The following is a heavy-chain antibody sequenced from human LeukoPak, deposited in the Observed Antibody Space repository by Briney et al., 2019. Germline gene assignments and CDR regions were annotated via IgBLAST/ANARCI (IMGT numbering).Heavy chain of an antibody. CDR1: GGSISSSNYY. CDR2: IFYSGSP. CDR3: AREYGSGSGV. Sequence: SETLSLTCTVSGGSISSSNYYWGWIRQPPGKGLEWIASIFYSGSPYYHPSLKSRVTISVGTSKNQFSLKLSSVTAADTAVYYCAREYGSGSGVWGQGTLVTVSS. V-gene: IGHV4-39*07. D-gene: IGHD3-10*01. J-gene: IGHJ4*02.